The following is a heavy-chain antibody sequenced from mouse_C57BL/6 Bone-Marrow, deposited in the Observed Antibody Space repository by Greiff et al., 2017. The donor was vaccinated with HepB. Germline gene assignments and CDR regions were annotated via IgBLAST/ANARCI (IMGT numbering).Heavy chain of an antibody. CDR2: ITHSGET. V-gene: IGHV12-3*01. J-gene: IGHJ3*01. D-gene: IGHD4-1*01. CDR3: AGVTGTGWFAY. Sequence: VQGVESGPGLVKPSQSLFLTCSITGFPITSGYYWIWIRQSPGKPLEWMGYITHSGETFYNPSLQSPISITRETSKNQFFLQLNSVTTEDTAMYYCAGVTGTGWFAYWGQGTLVTVSA. CDR1: GFPITSGYY.